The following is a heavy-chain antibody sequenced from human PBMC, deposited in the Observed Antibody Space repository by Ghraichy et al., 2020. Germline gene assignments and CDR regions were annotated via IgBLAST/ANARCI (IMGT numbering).Heavy chain of an antibody. CDR3: AREYDFWSGYYGDY. CDR2: ISYDGSNK. V-gene: IGHV3-30*04. J-gene: IGHJ4*02. Sequence: GGSLRLSCAASGFTFSSYAMHWVRQAPGKGLEWVAVISYDGSNKYYSDSVKGRFTISRDNSKNTLYLQMNSRRAEDTAVYYCAREYDFWSGYYGDYWGQGTLVTVSS. D-gene: IGHD3-3*01. CDR1: GFTFSSYA.